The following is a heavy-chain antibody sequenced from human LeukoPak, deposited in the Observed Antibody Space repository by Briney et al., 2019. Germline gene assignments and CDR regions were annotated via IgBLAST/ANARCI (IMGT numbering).Heavy chain of an antibody. CDR2: INTNTGNP. CDR1: GYTFASYA. D-gene: IGHD1-26*01. J-gene: IGHJ4*02. CDR3: AIRYNGNYYDC. Sequence: VASVNVFCKASGYTFASYAMNWVRQAPGQGLEWMGRINTNTGNPTYAQGFTGRFVFSLHTSVSTAYLQISSLKAEDTAVYYCAIRYNGNYYDCWGQGTLGTVSS. V-gene: IGHV7-4-1*02.